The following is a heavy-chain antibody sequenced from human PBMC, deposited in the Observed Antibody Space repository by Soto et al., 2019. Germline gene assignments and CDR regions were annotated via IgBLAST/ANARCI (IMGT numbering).Heavy chain of an antibody. CDR3: AAIPSYYYDSSGYPRI. CDR1: GFTFTSSA. J-gene: IGHJ1*01. Sequence: GASVKVSCKASGFTFTSSAVQWVRQARGQRLEWIGWIVVGSGNTNYAQKFQEGATITRDMSTSTAYMELSSLRSEDTAVYYCAAIPSYYYDSSGYPRIWGQGTLVTVSS. V-gene: IGHV1-58*01. D-gene: IGHD3-22*01. CDR2: IVVGSGNT.